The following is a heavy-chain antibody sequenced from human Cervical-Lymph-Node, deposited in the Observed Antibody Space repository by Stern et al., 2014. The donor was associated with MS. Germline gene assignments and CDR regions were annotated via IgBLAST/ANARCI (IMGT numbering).Heavy chain of an antibody. CDR2: ISYDGSDK. CDR3: ANAAALSCRSPSCYKAFEY. J-gene: IGHJ4*02. D-gene: IGHD2-2*02. Sequence: VQLVESGGGVVQPGRSLRLSCAASGFTFSTSGMHWVRQAPGTGLDWVAVISYDGSDKYYGDSVRGRFTISRDNSKNTVYLQMNSLRAEDTAVYYCANAAALSCRSPSCYKAFEYWGQGILVTVSS. CDR1: GFTFSTSG. V-gene: IGHV3-30*18.